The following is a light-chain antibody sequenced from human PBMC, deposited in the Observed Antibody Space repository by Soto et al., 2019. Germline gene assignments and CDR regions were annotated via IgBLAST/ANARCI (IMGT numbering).Light chain of an antibody. J-gene: IGLJ1*01. Sequence: SYQRTQAPSVSVAPGQTSRITCGGNNIGAYSVYWYQQKPGQAPVLVVYDDTNRPSGIPGRFSGSNSGNTATLTISSVEAGDEAAYYCQVWDSDSDPFSVFGGGTKVTVL. V-gene: IGLV3-21*02. CDR3: QVWDSDSDPFSV. CDR2: DDT. CDR1: NIGAYS.